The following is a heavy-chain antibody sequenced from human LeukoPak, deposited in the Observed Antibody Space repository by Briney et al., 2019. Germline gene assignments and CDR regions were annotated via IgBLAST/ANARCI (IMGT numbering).Heavy chain of an antibody. V-gene: IGHV1-18*04. CDR3: ARDRPVRSLEWFEAFDI. Sequence: GASVKVSCKASGDTFTAGYYMHWVRHAPGQGLEWMGCISAYNGNTNYAQKLQGRVTMTTDTSTSTAYMELRSLRSDDTAVYYCARDRPVRSLEWFEAFDIWSQGTMVTVSS. CDR1: GDTFTAGYY. CDR2: ISAYNGNT. D-gene: IGHD3-3*01. J-gene: IGHJ3*02.